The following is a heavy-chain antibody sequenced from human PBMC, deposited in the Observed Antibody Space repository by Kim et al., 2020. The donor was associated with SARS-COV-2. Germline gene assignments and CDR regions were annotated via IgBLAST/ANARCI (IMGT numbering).Heavy chain of an antibody. CDR2: T. CDR3: AKSGGYFTLAY. D-gene: IGHD1-26*01. J-gene: IGHJ4*02. V-gene: IGHV3-23*01. Sequence: TYCADSVEGRFTVSRDSTKNTLVLQMKSLRAEDTAVYYCAKSGGYFTLAYWGPGALVAVSS.